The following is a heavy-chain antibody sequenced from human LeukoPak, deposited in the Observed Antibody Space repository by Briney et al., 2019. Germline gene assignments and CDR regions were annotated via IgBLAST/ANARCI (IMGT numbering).Heavy chain of an antibody. V-gene: IGHV1-69*01. CDR2: IIPTFGTA. J-gene: IGHJ3*02. CDR1: GGTFSSYA. CDR3: ARDTDDYYDRSGYLTNII. D-gene: IGHD3-22*01. Sequence: SSVKVSCKASGGTFSSYAISWVRQAPGQGLEWMGGIIPTFGTANYAQKFQGRVTITADESTSTACMELSSLRSEDTAVYYCARDTDDYYDRSGYLTNIIWGQGTMVTVSS.